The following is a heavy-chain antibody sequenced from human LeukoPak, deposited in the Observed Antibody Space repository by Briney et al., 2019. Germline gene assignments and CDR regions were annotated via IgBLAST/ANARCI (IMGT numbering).Heavy chain of an antibody. CDR2: ISGSGGST. V-gene: IGHV3-23*01. D-gene: IGHD1-26*01. Sequence: GGSLRLSCAASGFTFSSYAMSWVRQAPGKGLEWVSPISGSGGSTYYAESVKGRFTISRDNSKNTLYLQMNRLRAEDTAVYYCAKEGMQVGATPNDYFGYWGQGTLVTVSS. CDR1: GFTFSSYA. CDR3: AKEGMQVGATPNDYFGY. J-gene: IGHJ4*02.